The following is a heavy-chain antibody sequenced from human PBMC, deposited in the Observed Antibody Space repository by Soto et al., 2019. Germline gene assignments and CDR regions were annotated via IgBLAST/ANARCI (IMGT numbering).Heavy chain of an antibody. J-gene: IGHJ4*02. Sequence: TSETLSLTCTVSGVSMTSGSYYWGWIRQPPGKGLEWIGSIYNGGGTHYNPSLKSRVTISVDTSKSQFSLNLSSVTAADTAVYYCAKYSSSTMLDYWSQGTLVTVSS. CDR2: IYNGGGT. CDR3: AKYSSSTMLDY. V-gene: IGHV4-39*01. D-gene: IGHD2-2*01. CDR1: GVSMTSGSYY.